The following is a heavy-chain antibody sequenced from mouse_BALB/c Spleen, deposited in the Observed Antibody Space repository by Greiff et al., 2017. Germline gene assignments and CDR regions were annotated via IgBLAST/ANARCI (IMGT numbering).Heavy chain of an antibody. J-gene: IGHJ4*01. D-gene: IGHD2-3*01. Sequence: VQLQQSGPELVKPGASVRISCKASGYTFTSYWMHWLKQRPGQGLEWIGAIYPGNSDTSYNQKFKGKAKLTAVTSTSTAYMELSSLTNEDSAVYYCTSDGVMDYWGQGTSVTVSS. CDR1: GYTFTSYW. V-gene: IGHV1-5*01. CDR3: TSDGVMDY. CDR2: IYPGNSDT.